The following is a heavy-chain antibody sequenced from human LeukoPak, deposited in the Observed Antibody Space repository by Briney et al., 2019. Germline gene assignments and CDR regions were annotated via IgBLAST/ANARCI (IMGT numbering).Heavy chain of an antibody. CDR2: IYHSGST. V-gene: IGHV4-39*07. J-gene: IGHJ4*02. Sequence: PSETLSLTCTVSGGSISSGSYYWGCIRQPPGKGLEWFGSIYHSGSTYYNPSLKSRVTISVDTSKNQFSLKLTSVTAADTAVYYCARTPYSSGSYWDYWGQGILVTVSS. CDR1: GGSISSGSYY. D-gene: IGHD6-19*01. CDR3: ARTPYSSGSYWDY.